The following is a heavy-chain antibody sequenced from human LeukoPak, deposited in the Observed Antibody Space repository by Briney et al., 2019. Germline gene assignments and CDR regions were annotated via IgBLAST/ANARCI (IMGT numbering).Heavy chain of an antibody. CDR1: GFTSSSYR. V-gene: IGHV3-21*01. J-gene: IGHJ4*02. D-gene: IGHD6-13*01. CDR3: ARDLYRRQHLGLIDS. CDR2: ISSSSSYI. Sequence: AYLRSSCAASGFTSSSYRRNWVRRPPGKGLEWVSSISSSSSYIYYADSVKGGFTIPRDNAKNTLYLQMNSLRAEDTAVYSCARDLYRRQHLGLIDSWGQGTRVTVSS.